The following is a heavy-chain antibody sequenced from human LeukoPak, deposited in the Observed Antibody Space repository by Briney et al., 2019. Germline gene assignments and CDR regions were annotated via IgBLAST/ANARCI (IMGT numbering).Heavy chain of an antibody. CDR3: ARDRFDFGEYHFDQ. V-gene: IGHV1-2*02. CDR2: INPNSGDT. J-gene: IGHJ4*02. D-gene: IGHD3-16*01. Sequence: ASVKVSCKTSGYTFTGYYMNWVRQAPGQGPEWMGWINPNSGDTNYAQKFKGRVTMTRDTSISTAYMELSSLRSDDTAVYYCARDRFDFGEYHFDQRGQGTLVTVSS. CDR1: GYTFTGYY.